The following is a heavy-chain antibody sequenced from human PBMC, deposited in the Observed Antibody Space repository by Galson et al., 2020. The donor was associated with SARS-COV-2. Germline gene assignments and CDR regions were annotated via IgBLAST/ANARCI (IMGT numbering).Heavy chain of an antibody. J-gene: IGHJ4*02. Sequence: ALHGESLKISCAASGFTFSSYWMHWVRQAPGKGLVWVSRNYSEGSSTSYADSVKGRFTISGDNAKNTLYLQMNSLRAEDTAVYYCARGDMRNDYFDYWGQGTLVTVSS. V-gene: IGHV3-74*01. D-gene: IGHD3-16*01. CDR3: ARGDMRNDYFDY. CDR2: NYSEGSST. CDR1: GFTFSSYW.